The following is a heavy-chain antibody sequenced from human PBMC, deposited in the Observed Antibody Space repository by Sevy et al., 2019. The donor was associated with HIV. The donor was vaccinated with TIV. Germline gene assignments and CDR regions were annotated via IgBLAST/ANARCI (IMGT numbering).Heavy chain of an antibody. V-gene: IGHV1-69*13. CDR3: ARPVVPAAMGDAFDI. CDR2: IIPIFGTA. J-gene: IGHJ3*02. Sequence: ASVKVSCKASGGTFSSYAISWVRQAPGQGLEWMGGIIPIFGTANYAQKFQGRVTITADESTSTAYMERSSLRAEATAVYYCARPVVPAAMGDAFDIWGQGTMVTVSS. CDR1: GGTFSSYA. D-gene: IGHD2-2*01.